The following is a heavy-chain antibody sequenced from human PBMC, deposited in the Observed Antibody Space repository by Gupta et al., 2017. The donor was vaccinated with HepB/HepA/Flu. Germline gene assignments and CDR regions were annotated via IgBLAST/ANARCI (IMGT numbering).Heavy chain of an antibody. Sequence: QVQLVQSGAEVKKPGASVKVSCKASGYPFTSYAMHWVRQAPGQRLEWMGWINAGNGNTKYSQKFQGRVTITRDTAASTAYMELSSLRSEDTAGDYWARGRTVGGVIGQYYFDYWGQGTLVTVSS. CDR3: ARGRTVGGVIGQYYFDY. D-gene: IGHD3-16*02. CDR1: GYPFTSYA. V-gene: IGHV1-3*01. J-gene: IGHJ4*02. CDR2: INAGNGNT.